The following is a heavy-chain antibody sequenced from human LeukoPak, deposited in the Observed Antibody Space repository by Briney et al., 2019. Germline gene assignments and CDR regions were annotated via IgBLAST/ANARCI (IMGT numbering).Heavy chain of an antibody. Sequence: PGGSLRLSCAASGFTFSNYWMSWVRQAPGKGLEWVANIKQDGSERNYMGSVKGRFTISRDNAKNSVYLQMNSLRAEDTAVYYCARDDYDFWSGYKDYWGQGTLVTVSS. D-gene: IGHD3-3*01. CDR1: GFTFSNYW. CDR2: IKQDGSER. CDR3: ARDDYDFWSGYKDY. J-gene: IGHJ4*02. V-gene: IGHV3-7*01.